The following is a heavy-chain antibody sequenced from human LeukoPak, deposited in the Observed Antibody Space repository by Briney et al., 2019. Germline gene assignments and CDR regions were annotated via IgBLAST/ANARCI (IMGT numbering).Heavy chain of an antibody. V-gene: IGHV3-23*01. D-gene: IGHD3-22*01. CDR3: AKDTLRSGSPSQFDY. CDR2: ISGSGGST. J-gene: IGHJ4*02. Sequence: GGSLRLSCAASGFTFSSYAMSWVRQAPGKGLEWVSAISGSGGSTYYADSVKGRFTISRDNSKNTLYLRMSSLRAEDTAVYYCAKDTLRSGSPSQFDYWGQGTLVTVPS. CDR1: GFTFSSYA.